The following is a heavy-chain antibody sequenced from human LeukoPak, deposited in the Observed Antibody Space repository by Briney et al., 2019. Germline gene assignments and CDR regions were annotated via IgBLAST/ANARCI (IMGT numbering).Heavy chain of an antibody. D-gene: IGHD2/OR15-2a*01. CDR2: IYYGGST. J-gene: IGHJ4*02. V-gene: IGHV4-39*01. CDR1: GGSISSSGYF. CDR3: ARSLTRISTFDY. Sequence: SETLSLTCTVSGGSISSSGYFWGWIRQPPGKGLEWIGSIYYGGSTYFNPSLKSRVTISVGTSKNLFSLRLSSVTAADTAVYYCARSLTRISTFDYWGQGTLVTVSS.